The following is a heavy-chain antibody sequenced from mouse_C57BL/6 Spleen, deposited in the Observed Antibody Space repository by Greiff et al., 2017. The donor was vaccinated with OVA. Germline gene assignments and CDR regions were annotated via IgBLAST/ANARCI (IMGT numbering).Heavy chain of an antibody. CDR2: IDPSDSYT. D-gene: IGHD1-1*01. V-gene: IGHV1-69*01. CDR3: AGYYYGSPFAY. Sequence: VQLQQPGAELVMPGASVKLSCKASGYTFTSYWMHWVKQRPGQGLEWIGEIDPSDSYTNYNQKFKGKSTLTVDKSSSTAYMQLSSLTSEDSAVYYCAGYYYGSPFAYWGQGTLVTVSA. CDR1: GYTFTSYW. J-gene: IGHJ3*01.